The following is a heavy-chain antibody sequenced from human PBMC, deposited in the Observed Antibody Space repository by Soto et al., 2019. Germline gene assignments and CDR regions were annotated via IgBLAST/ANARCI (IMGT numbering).Heavy chain of an antibody. CDR3: ARVSGTYYYGMAV. CDR2: INHSGST. CDR1: GGSFSGYY. V-gene: IGHV4-34*01. J-gene: IGHJ6*02. D-gene: IGHD3-10*01. Sequence: SETLSLTCAVYGGSFSGYYWSWIRQPPGKGLEWIGEINHSGSTNYNPSLKSRVTISVDTSKNQFSLKLSSVTAADTAVYYCARVSGTYYYGMAVWFQGTTVS.